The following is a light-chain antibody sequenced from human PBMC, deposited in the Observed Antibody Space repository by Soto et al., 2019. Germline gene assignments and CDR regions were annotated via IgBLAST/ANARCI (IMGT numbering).Light chain of an antibody. J-gene: IGLJ1*01. V-gene: IGLV2-14*01. CDR2: EVS. CDR3: FSYTSSGTYV. Sequence: QSVLTQPASVSGSPGQPITISCTGTSSDVGNYKYVSWYQQHPGKAPKLTIYEVSNRPSGVSNRFSGSKSGNTASLTISGLQAEDETDYYCFSYTSSGTYVFGTGTKVTVL. CDR1: SSDVGNYKY.